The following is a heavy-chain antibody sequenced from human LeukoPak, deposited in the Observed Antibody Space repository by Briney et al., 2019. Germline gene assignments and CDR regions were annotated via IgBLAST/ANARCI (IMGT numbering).Heavy chain of an antibody. Sequence: GSLRLSCAVSGFNFGTYSMNWVSHPPGKGLEWIGEIYHSGRTNYDPSLKSRVTISVDKSKNHFSLELRSVTAADTAVYCASRWDLTGEPCWGQGTLVTVSS. CDR3: SRWDLTGEPC. V-gene: IGHV4-4*01. J-gene: IGHJ4*02. D-gene: IGHD7-27*01. CDR1: GFNFGTYS. CDR2: IYHSGRT.